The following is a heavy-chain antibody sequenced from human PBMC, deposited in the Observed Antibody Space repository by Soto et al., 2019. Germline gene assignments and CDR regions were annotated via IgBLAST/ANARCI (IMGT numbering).Heavy chain of an antibody. Sequence: KSSETLSLTCTVSGSSINSSGYYWGWIRQPPGKGLEWIGSMFYGVSTYYNPSLKSRVTVSVDTSKNQFSLNLRSVTAAATAVYYCARLPSRHLVDYWGQGTLVNVSS. D-gene: IGHD3-3*02. CDR3: ARLPSRHLVDY. V-gene: IGHV4-39*01. CDR2: MFYGVST. CDR1: GSSINSSGYY. J-gene: IGHJ4*02.